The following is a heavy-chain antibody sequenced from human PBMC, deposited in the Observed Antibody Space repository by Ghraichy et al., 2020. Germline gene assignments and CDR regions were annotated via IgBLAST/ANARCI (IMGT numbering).Heavy chain of an antibody. D-gene: IGHD6-19*01. CDR2: IYWDDDK. Sequence: SGPTLVKPTQTLTLTCTFSGFSLSTSGVGVGWIRQPPGKALEWLALIYWDDDKRYSPSLKSRLTITKDTSKNQVVLTMTNMDPVDTATYYCAHRPGGWYGDAFDIWGQGTMVTVSS. CDR3: AHRPGGWYGDAFDI. CDR1: GFSLSTSGVG. V-gene: IGHV2-5*02. J-gene: IGHJ3*02.